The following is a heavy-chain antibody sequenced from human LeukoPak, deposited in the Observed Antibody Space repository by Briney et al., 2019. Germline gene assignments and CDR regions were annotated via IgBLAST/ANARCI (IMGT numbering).Heavy chain of an antibody. J-gene: IGHJ4*02. CDR1: GFSFSSDN. CDR2: ISGSGGFT. V-gene: IGHV3-23*01. Sequence: GGSLRLTCAASGFSFSSDNMRSGGQAPGKGLEWVSAISGSGGFTYYADSVKGRFTISRDNSKNTPFLQMNSLRAEDTAVYYSAREDSGIYDFFFCGQGTLVTVSS. D-gene: IGHD1-26*01. CDR3: AREDSGIYDFFF.